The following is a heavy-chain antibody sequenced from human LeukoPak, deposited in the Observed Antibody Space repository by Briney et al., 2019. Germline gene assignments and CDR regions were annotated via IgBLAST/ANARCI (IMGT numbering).Heavy chain of an antibody. V-gene: IGHV7-4-1*02. D-gene: IGHD3-22*01. CDR2: INTNTGNP. CDR1: GYTFTSYA. J-gene: IGHJ6*03. CDR3: ARRAMIPPAYYYMDV. Sequence: GASVKVSCKASGYTFTSYAMNWVRQAPGQGLEWMGWINTNTGNPTYAQGFTGRFVFSLDTSVSTAYLQISSLKAEDTAVYYCARRAMIPPAYYYMDVWGKGTTVTVSS.